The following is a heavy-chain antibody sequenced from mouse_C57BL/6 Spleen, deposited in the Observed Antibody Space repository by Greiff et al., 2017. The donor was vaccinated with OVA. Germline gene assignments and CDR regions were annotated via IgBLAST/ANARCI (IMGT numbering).Heavy chain of an antibody. D-gene: IGHD2-5*01. CDR2: IDPETGGT. Sequence: VQLQQSGAELVRPGASVTLSCKASGYTFTDYEMHWVKQTPVHGLEWIGAIDPETGGTAYNQKFKGKAILTADKSSSTAYMELRSLTSEDSAVYYCTRWDYSNYENYAMDYWGQGTSVTVSS. CDR1: GYTFTDYE. V-gene: IGHV1-15*01. CDR3: TRWDYSNYENYAMDY. J-gene: IGHJ4*01.